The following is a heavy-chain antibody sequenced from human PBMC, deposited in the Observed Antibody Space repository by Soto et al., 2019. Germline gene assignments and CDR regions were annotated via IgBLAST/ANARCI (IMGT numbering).Heavy chain of an antibody. D-gene: IGHD1-7*01. V-gene: IGHV4-61*02. CDR2: LNTYGNT. J-gene: IGHJ5*01. CDR1: GGSISSGYYY. CDR3: GRESGETWDYEAS. Sequence: TLSLTCSVSGGSISSGYYYWSWIRQPPGKGLECIGRLNTYGNTHYNPSLKSRVTVSVDTSRNQFFLTLRSVTAADSAVYHCGRESGETWDYEASWGHGTPVTVSS.